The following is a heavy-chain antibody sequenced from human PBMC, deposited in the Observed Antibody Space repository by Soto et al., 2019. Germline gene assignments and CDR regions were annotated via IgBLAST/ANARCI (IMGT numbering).Heavy chain of an antibody. D-gene: IGHD6-19*01. V-gene: IGHV3-9*01. J-gene: IGHJ4*02. CDR1: GFTFDDYA. Sequence: EVQLVESGGGLVQPGRSLRLSCAASGFTFDDYAMHWVRQAPGKGLEWVSGISWNSGSIGYADSVKGRFTISRDNAKNSMYVQMNSLRAEDTALYYCAKDILSYGGVAGTFDYWGQGTLVTVAS. CDR2: ISWNSGSI. CDR3: AKDILSYGGVAGTFDY.